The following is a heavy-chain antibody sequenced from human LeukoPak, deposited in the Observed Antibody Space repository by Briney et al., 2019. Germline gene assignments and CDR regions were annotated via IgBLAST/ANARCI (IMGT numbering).Heavy chain of an antibody. D-gene: IGHD1-26*01. J-gene: IGHJ4*02. CDR1: GGSFSGYY. Sequence: SATLSLTCAVYGGSFSGYYWSWIRQPPGKGLEWSGEINHSGSTNYNPSLKSRVTISVDTSKNQFSLKLSSVTAADTAVYYCARGTDAGATNYWGQGTLVTVSS. CDR3: ARGTDAGATNY. V-gene: IGHV4-34*01. CDR2: INHSGST.